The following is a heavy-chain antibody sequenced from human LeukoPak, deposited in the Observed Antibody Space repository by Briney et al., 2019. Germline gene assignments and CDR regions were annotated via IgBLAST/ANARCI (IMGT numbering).Heavy chain of an antibody. CDR2: IYTSGGT. CDR3: ARLASSSWSRVRWFDP. Sequence: SETLSLTCTVSGGSISSYYWSWIRQPPGKGLEWIGYIYTSGGTNYNPSLKSRVTTSVDTSKNQFSLKLSSVTAADTAVYYCARLASSSWSRVRWFDPWGQGTLVTVSS. CDR1: GGSISSYY. D-gene: IGHD6-13*01. J-gene: IGHJ5*02. V-gene: IGHV4-4*09.